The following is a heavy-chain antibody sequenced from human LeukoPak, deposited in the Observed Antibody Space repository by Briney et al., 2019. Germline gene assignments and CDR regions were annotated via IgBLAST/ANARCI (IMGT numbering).Heavy chain of an antibody. CDR2: ISPNSGGT. Sequence: ASVKVSCKASGYTLTGYYMHWVRQAPGQGLEWMGWISPNSGGTNYAQKFQGRVTMTRDRSISTAYMELSSMRSDDTAVYYCARDRAVATIGGVDYWGQGTLVTVSS. D-gene: IGHD5-12*01. V-gene: IGHV1-2*02. CDR3: ARDRAVATIGGVDY. J-gene: IGHJ4*02. CDR1: GYTLTGYY.